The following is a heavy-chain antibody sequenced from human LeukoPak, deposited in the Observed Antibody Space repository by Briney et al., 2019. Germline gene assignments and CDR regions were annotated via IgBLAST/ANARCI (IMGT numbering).Heavy chain of an antibody. CDR1: GGTFSSYA. D-gene: IGHD4-23*01. V-gene: IGHV1-69*06. J-gene: IGHJ4*02. CDR3: ARVPSLPMTTVEGGYFDY. CDR2: IIPIFGTA. Sequence: SVKVSCKASGGTFSSYAISWVRQAPGQGLEWMGGIIPIFGTANYAQKFQGRVTITADKSTSTAYMELSSLRSEDTAVYYCARVPSLPMTTVEGGYFDYWGQGTLVTVSS.